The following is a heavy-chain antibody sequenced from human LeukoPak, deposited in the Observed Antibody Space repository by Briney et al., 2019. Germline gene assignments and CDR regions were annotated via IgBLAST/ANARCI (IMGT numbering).Heavy chain of an antibody. Sequence: GGSLRLSCAASGFYLSTYEMNWVRQLPGEGLEWVADITISGHTKNYADSVKGRFTISRDNAGTSPYLQMNSLRVEDTGVYYCARGDPHADLWGQGTLVRVFS. CDR3: ARGDPHADL. CDR1: GFYLSTYE. V-gene: IGHV3-48*03. CDR2: ITISGHTK. J-gene: IGHJ5*02.